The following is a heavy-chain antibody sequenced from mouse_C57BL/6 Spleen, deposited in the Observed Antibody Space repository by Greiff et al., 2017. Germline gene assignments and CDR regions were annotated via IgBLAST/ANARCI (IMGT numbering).Heavy chain of an antibody. CDR2: IDPSDSYT. CDR1: GYTFTSYW. D-gene: IGHD3-2*02. CDR3: ARGDSSGGY. V-gene: IGHV1-50*01. Sequence: QVQLQQPGAELVKPGASVKLPCKASGYTFTSYWMQWVKQRPGQGLEWIGEIDPSDSYTNYNQKFKGKATLTVDTSSSTAYMQLSSLTSEDSAAYYCARGDSSGGYWGQGTTLTVSS. J-gene: IGHJ2*01.